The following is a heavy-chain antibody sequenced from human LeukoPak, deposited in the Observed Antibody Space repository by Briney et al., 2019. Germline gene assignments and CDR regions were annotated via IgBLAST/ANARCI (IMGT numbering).Heavy chain of an antibody. Sequence: ASVNVSCKASGFTLTDYIHWVRPDPRQGLQWMGWIKPNSGDTDYAQKFQGRVTMTRDTSISTVYMELSSLRSDDTAVYYCARADSVPAGDYHYWYMDVWGKGTTVTVSS. CDR3: ARADSVPAGDYHYWYMDV. V-gene: IGHV1-2*02. CDR2: IKPNSGDT. J-gene: IGHJ6*03. D-gene: IGHD2-2*01. CDR1: GFTLTDY.